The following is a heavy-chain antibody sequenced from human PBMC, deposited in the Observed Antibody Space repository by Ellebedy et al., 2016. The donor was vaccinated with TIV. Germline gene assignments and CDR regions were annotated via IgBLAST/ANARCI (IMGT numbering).Heavy chain of an antibody. D-gene: IGHD3-16*01. CDR2: IYCSGSA. Sequence: SETLSLTXTVSGGSITSSDYYWTWIRQPPGKGLEWIGSIYCSGSAFYTPSLKSRVTISVDTSKNQFSLKLSSVTAADKAFHYWARRGGGGTDYWGQGTLVTVSS. CDR1: GGSITSSDYY. J-gene: IGHJ4*02. CDR3: ARRGGGGTDY. V-gene: IGHV4-39*01.